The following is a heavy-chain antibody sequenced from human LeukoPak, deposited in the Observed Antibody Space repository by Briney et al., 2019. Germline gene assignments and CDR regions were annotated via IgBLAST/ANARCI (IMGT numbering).Heavy chain of an antibody. J-gene: IGHJ4*02. V-gene: IGHV3-30*03. Sequence: SGGSLRLSCAASGFTFSSYGMHWVRQAPGKGLEWVAVISYDGSNKYYADSVKGRFTISRDNSKNTLYLQMNSLRAEDTAVYYCATDAYYYGSGSSLRYWGQGTLVTVSS. CDR1: GFTFSSYG. CDR3: ATDAYYYGSGSSLRY. CDR2: ISYDGSNK. D-gene: IGHD3-10*01.